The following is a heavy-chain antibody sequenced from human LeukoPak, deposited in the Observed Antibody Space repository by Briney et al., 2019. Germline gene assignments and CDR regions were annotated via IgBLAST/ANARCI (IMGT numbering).Heavy chain of an antibody. CDR2: ISSSSSYI. CDR1: GCTFSSYS. D-gene: IGHD1-26*01. V-gene: IGHV3-21*01. Sequence: GGSLRLSCAASGCTFSSYSMNGVRQAPGKGLEWVSSISSSSSYIYYADSVKGRFTISRDNAKNSLYLQMNSLRAEDTAVYYCARKRAGSNFDYWGQGTLVTVSS. J-gene: IGHJ4*02. CDR3: ARKRAGSNFDY.